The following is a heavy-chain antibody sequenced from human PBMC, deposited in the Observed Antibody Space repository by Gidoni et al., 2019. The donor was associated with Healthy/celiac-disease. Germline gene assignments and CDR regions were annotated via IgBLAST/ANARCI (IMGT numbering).Heavy chain of an antibody. Sequence: QLQLQESGPGLVKPSETLSLTCTVSGGSISSSSYYWGWIRQPPGKGLEWIGSIYYSGSTYYNPSLKSRVTISVDTSKNQFSLKLSSVTAADTAVYYCARLPTGADYYYYYYYMDVWGKGTTVTVSS. CDR2: IYYSGST. J-gene: IGHJ6*03. CDR3: ARLPTGADYYYYYYYMDV. V-gene: IGHV4-39*01. CDR1: GGSISSSSYY. D-gene: IGHD2-21*02.